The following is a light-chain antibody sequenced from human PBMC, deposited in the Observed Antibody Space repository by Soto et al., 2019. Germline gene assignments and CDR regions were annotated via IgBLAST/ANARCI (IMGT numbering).Light chain of an antibody. Sequence: QSALTQPASVSGSPGQSIAISCTGTGSDVGGYNYVSWYQQHPGKAPKLMIYDVNNRPSGVSDRFSGSKSGNTASLTISGLQAEDEADYYCNSYTSSKTVVFGGGTKLTVL. CDR2: DVN. V-gene: IGLV2-14*03. CDR1: GSDVGGYNY. CDR3: NSYTSSKTVV. J-gene: IGLJ2*01.